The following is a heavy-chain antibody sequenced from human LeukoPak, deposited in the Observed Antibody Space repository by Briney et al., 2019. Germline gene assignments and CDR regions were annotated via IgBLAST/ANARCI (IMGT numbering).Heavy chain of an antibody. D-gene: IGHD2-2*01. Sequence: PGGSLRLSCAASGFTFSSYGMHWVRQAPGKGLEWVAVIWYDGSNKYYADSVKGRFTISRDNSKNTLYLQMKNLRAEDTAVYSCARVGHTSVLPAAIYYYYYMDVWGKGTTVTVSS. CDR2: IWYDGSNK. V-gene: IGHV3-33*01. CDR1: GFTFSSYG. J-gene: IGHJ6*03. CDR3: ARVGHTSVLPAAIYYYYYMDV.